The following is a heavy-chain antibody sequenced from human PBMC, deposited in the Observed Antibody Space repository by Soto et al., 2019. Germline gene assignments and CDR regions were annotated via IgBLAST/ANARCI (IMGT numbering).Heavy chain of an antibody. CDR1: GDSVSSNSAA. D-gene: IGHD2-2*02. V-gene: IGHV6-1*01. Sequence: PSQTLSLTCAISGDSVSSNSAAWNWIRQSPSRGHEWLGRTYYRSKWYNDYAVSVKSRITINPDTSKNQFSLQLNSVTPGDTAVYYCARGVYLMLPAVISYYMDVWGKGTTVTVSS. J-gene: IGHJ6*03. CDR2: TYYRSKWYN. CDR3: ARGVYLMLPAVISYYMDV.